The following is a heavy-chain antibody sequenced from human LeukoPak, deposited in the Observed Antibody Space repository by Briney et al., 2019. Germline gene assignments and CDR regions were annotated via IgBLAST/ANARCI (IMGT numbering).Heavy chain of an antibody. CDR3: ARSGVPQR. CDR1: GGSFSGYY. CDR2: INHSGST. V-gene: IGHV4-34*01. J-gene: IGHJ4*02. D-gene: IGHD7-27*01. Sequence: SETLSLTCAVYGGSFSGYYWSWIRQPPGKGLEWIGEINHSGSTNYNPSLKSRVTISVDTSKNQFSLKLNSVTPADTAVYYCARSGVPQRWGQGTLATVSS.